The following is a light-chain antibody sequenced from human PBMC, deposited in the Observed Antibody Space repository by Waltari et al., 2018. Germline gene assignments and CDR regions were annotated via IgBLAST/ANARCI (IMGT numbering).Light chain of an antibody. CDR2: GAS. J-gene: IGKJ1*01. Sequence: EIVLTQSPGTLSLSLGERATVSCRASQSVSRAFAWYQQKPGQAPRLLIYGASTRATGIPDRFSGSGSGTDFSLTISRLEPDDFAIYYCQHYVRLPVTFGLGTTVEI. CDR1: QSVSRAF. V-gene: IGKV3-20*01. CDR3: QHYVRLPVT.